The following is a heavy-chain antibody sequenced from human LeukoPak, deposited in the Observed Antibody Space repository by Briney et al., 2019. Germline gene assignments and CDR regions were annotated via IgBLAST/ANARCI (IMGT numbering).Heavy chain of an antibody. Sequence: GGSLRLSCAASGFSFSTYAMSWVRQAPGKGLEWVSAISVSGDSTYYADSVKGRITISRDNSKNTLYLQMNSLRVEDTAVYYCARACSGGSCYLAAFDIWGQGTRVTVSS. J-gene: IGHJ3*02. CDR2: ISVSGDST. D-gene: IGHD2-15*01. CDR1: GFSFSTYA. V-gene: IGHV3-23*01. CDR3: ARACSGGSCYLAAFDI.